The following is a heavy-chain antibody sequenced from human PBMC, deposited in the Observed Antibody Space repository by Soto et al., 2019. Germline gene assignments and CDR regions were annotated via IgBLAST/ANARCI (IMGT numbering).Heavy chain of an antibody. CDR1: GFTFSSYA. CDR3: AKGGTSYGGNSLSPGGPFLFDY. D-gene: IGHD4-17*01. J-gene: IGHJ4*02. V-gene: IGHV3-23*01. CDR2: ISGSGGST. Sequence: GGSLRLSCAASGFTFSSYAMSWVRQAPGKGLERVSAISGSGGSTYYADSVKGRFTISRDNSKNTLYLQMNSLRAEDTAVYYCAKGGTSYGGNSLSPGGPFLFDYWGQGTLVTVSS.